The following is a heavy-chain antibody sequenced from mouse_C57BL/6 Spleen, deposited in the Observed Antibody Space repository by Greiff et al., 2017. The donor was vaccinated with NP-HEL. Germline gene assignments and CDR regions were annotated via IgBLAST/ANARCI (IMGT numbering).Heavy chain of an antibody. Sequence: EVKLVESGGDLVKPGGSLKLSCAASGFTFSSYGMSWVRQTPDKRLEWVATISSGGSYTYYPDSVKGRFTISRDNAKNTLYLQMSILKSEDTAMYYCARKFITTVVATRSFDYWGQGTTLTVSS. D-gene: IGHD1-1*01. CDR2: ISSGGSYT. J-gene: IGHJ2*01. CDR1: GFTFSSYG. CDR3: ARKFITTVVATRSFDY. V-gene: IGHV5-6*01.